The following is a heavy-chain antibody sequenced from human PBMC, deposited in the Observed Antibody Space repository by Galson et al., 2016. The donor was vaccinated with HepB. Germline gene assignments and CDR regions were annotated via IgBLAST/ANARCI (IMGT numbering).Heavy chain of an antibody. D-gene: IGHD2-15*01. CDR2: ISGYNGNT. Sequence: SVKVSCKASGYTYISYGISWVRQAPGQGLEWMGWISGYNGNTNYAQILQGRVTMTTDTSTSTAYMELGSLRSDDTAVYYCAREGSYCSAGRCSSDYYGMDVWGQGTTVPVSS. CDR1: GYTYISYG. J-gene: IGHJ6*02. CDR3: AREGSYCSAGRCSSDYYGMDV. V-gene: IGHV1-18*01.